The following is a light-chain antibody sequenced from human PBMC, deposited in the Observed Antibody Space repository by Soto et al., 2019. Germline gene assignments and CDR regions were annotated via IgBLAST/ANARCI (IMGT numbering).Light chain of an antibody. Sequence: EIVMTQSPATLSVSPGERATLSCRASQSVNSKLAWYQQKPGQAPRLLIHDASTRATGIPVRFSGSGSGTEFTLTISSLQSEDFAVYYCQQHNNWPLGFGGGTKVEIK. V-gene: IGKV3-15*01. CDR1: QSVNSK. CDR2: DAS. J-gene: IGKJ4*01. CDR3: QQHNNWPLG.